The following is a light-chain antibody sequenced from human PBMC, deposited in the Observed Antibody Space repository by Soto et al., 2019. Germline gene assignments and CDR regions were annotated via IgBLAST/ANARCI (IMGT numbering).Light chain of an antibody. CDR1: QSVSSN. J-gene: IGKJ1*01. Sequence: EIVMTQSPATLSVSPGERATLSCRASQSVSSNLAWYQQKPGQAPRLLIYGASTRATGIPDSFSGSGSGKEFTLTISSLQSEDFAVYYYQQYNNSPRTFGEGTKVDIK. CDR3: QQYNNSPRT. V-gene: IGKV3-15*01. CDR2: GAS.